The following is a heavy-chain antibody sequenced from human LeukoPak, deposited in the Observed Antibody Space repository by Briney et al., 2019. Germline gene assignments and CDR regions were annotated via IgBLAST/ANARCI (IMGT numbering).Heavy chain of an antibody. CDR3: ASEWELPYYFDY. CDR2: IIPILGIA. Sequence: SVKVSCKASGGTFSSYAISWVRQAPGQGLEWMGRIIPILGIANYAQKFQGRVTITADKSTSTAYMELSSLRSEDTAVYYCASEWELPYYFDYWGQGTLVTVSS. D-gene: IGHD1-26*01. CDR1: GGTFSSYA. V-gene: IGHV1-69*04. J-gene: IGHJ4*02.